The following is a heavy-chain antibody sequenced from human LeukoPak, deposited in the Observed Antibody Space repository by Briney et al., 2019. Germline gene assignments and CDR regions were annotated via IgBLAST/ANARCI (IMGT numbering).Heavy chain of an antibody. CDR2: IYYTGTT. V-gene: IGHV4-61*01. CDR1: AGSVSNGNYY. D-gene: IGHD4-17*01. Sequence: SETLSLTCTVSAGSVSNGNYYWSWLRQPPGKALEWIGYIYYTGTTYYIPSLEGRVTISVDTSKNQFSVKLNSVTAADTAVYYCARGGRLRGTNWFDPWGQGTLVTVSS. CDR3: ARGGRLRGTNWFDP. J-gene: IGHJ5*02.